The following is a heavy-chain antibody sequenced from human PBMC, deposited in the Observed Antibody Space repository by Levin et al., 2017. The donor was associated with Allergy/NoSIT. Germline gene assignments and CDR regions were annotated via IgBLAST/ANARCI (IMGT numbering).Heavy chain of an antibody. Sequence: TSSETLSLTCTVSGDSITSSYYWVWIRQPPGQGLEWIATINYSGTTYYNPSLKSRVTISVDTSKNQFSLKVTSVTAADTAVYYCARYVTEAYYFDHWGQGTLVSVSS. CDR2: INYSGTT. D-gene: IGHD2-21*01. J-gene: IGHJ4*02. V-gene: IGHV4-39*01. CDR1: GDSITSSYY. CDR3: ARYVTEAYYFDH.